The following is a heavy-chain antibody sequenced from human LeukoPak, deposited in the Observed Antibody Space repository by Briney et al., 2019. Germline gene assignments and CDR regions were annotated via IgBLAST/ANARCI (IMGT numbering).Heavy chain of an antibody. J-gene: IGHJ6*02. CDR2: INHNGNVN. CDR3: ARGGGLDG. D-gene: IGHD3-16*01. V-gene: IGHV3-7*03. Sequence: GGSLRLSCAASGFTFSSYWMNWARQAPGKGLEWVASINHNGNVNYYVDSVKGRFTISRDNAKNSLYLQMSNLRAEDTAVYFCARGGGLDGWGQGATVTVSS. CDR1: GFTFSSYW.